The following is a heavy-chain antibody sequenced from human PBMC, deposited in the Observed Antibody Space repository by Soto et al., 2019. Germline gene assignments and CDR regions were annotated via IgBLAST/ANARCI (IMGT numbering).Heavy chain of an antibody. CDR2: IYYSGST. D-gene: IGHD3-3*01. Sequence: SETLSLTCTVSGGSISSSSYYWGWIRQPPGKGLEWIGSIYYSGSTYYNPSPKSRVTISVDTSKNPFSLKLSSVTAADTAVYYCAKSVRFLEWLLYNWFDPWGQGTLVTVSS. J-gene: IGHJ5*02. CDR1: GGSISSSSYY. CDR3: AKSVRFLEWLLYNWFDP. V-gene: IGHV4-39*07.